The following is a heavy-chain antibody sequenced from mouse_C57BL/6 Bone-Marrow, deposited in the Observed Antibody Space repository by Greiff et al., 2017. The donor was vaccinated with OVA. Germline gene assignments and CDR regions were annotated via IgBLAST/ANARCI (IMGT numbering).Heavy chain of an antibody. V-gene: IGHV14-1*01. J-gene: IGHJ3*01. D-gene: IGHD1-1*01. CDR2: IDTEDGDT. CDR1: GFNIKDYY. Sequence: EVQLQQSGAELVRPGASVKLSCTASGFNIKDYYMHWVKQRPEQGLEWIGRIDTEDGDTEYAPKFQGKATMTADTYSNTAYLQLSSLTSEDTAVYYCTYHDYVYGSRAYWGQGTLVTVSA. CDR3: TYHDYVYGSRAY.